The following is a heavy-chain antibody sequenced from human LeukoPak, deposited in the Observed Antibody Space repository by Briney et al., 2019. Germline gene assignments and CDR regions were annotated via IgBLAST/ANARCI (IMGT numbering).Heavy chain of an antibody. CDR1: GGSFSGYY. CDR2: IYYSGST. D-gene: IGHD2-2*01. Sequence: PSETLSLTCAVYGGSFSGYYWGWIRQPPGKGLEWIGSIYYSGSTYYNPSLKSRVTISVDTSKNQFSLKLSSVTAADTAVYYCARKAVVVPAAILEAPRSNWFDPWGQGTLVTVSS. V-gene: IGHV4-39*01. CDR3: ARKAVVVPAAILEAPRSNWFDP. J-gene: IGHJ5*02.